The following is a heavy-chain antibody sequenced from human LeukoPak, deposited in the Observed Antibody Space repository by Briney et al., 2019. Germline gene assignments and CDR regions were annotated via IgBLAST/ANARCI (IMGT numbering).Heavy chain of an antibody. CDR2: INWNGGST. Sequence: PGGSLRLSCAASGFTFDDYGMSWVRQAPGKGLEWVSGINWNGGSTGYADSVKGRFTISRDNAKNSLYLQTNSLRAEDTALYYCARDYCSSTSFGCYYGMDVWGQGTTVTVSS. CDR3: ARDYCSSTSFGCYYGMDV. J-gene: IGHJ6*02. D-gene: IGHD2-2*01. V-gene: IGHV3-20*04. CDR1: GFTFDDYG.